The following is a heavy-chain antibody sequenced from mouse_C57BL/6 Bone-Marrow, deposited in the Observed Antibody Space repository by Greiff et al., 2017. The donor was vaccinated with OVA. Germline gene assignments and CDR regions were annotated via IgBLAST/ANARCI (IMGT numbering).Heavy chain of an antibody. CDR2: IYPGSGST. Sequence: QVHVKQPGAELVKPGASVKMSCKASGYTFTSYWITWVKQRPGQGLEWIGDIYPGSGSTNYNEKFKSKATLTVDTSSSTAYMQLSSLTSEDSAVYYCAREGGSTTARGFAYWGQGTLVTVSA. CDR1: GYTFTSYW. D-gene: IGHD1-2*01. CDR3: AREGGSTTARGFAY. V-gene: IGHV1-55*01. J-gene: IGHJ3*01.